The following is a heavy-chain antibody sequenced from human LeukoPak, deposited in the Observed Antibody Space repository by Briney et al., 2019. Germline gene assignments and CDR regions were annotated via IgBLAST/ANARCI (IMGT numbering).Heavy chain of an antibody. CDR3: TRNSLDY. CDR1: GFSISSHW. Sequence: GSLRLSCVASGFSISSHWMRWLRQAPGKGLEWVGNIKADGSQQYYVDSVRGRFTITRDNAENSLYLQMNSLRAEDTAVYYCTRNSLDYWGLGTLVTVSS. CDR2: IKADGSQQ. J-gene: IGHJ4*02. V-gene: IGHV3-7*03.